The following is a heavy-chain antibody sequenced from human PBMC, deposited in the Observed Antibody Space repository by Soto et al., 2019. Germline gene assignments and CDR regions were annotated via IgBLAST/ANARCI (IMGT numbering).Heavy chain of an antibody. V-gene: IGHV4-31*03. CDR1: GGSISSGGYY. J-gene: IGHJ5*02. CDR3: WREPLA. CDR2: IYYSGST. Sequence: QVQLQESGPGLVKPSQTLSLTCTVSGGSISSGGYYWNWIRQHPGKGLEWIGYIYYSGSTSYNPSILSGGTISVDTTKNQSALKLMSVIAADAAVYYCWREPLAWGQGALGAVCS.